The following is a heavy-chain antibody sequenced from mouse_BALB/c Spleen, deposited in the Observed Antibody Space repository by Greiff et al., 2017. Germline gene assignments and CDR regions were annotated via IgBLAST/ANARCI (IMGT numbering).Heavy chain of an antibody. Sequence: VQLKESGPGLVKPSQSLSLTCTVTGYSITSDYAWNWIRQFPGNKLEWMGYISYSGSTSYNPSLKSRISITRDTSKNQFFLQLNSVTTEDTATYYCARYYYGYSYAMDYWGQGTSVTVSS. V-gene: IGHV3-2*02. CDR1: GYSITSDYA. CDR2: ISYSGST. D-gene: IGHD1-2*01. CDR3: ARYYYGYSYAMDY. J-gene: IGHJ4*01.